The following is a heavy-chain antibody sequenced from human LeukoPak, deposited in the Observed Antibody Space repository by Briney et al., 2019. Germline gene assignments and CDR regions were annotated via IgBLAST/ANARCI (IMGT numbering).Heavy chain of an antibody. CDR2: INPSGGST. J-gene: IGHJ5*02. V-gene: IGHV1-46*01. CDR3: ARGGYSSSSEGVWFDP. D-gene: IGHD6-6*01. CDR1: GYTFTSYY. Sequence: GASVKVSCKASGYTFTSYYMHWVRQAPGQGLEWMGIINPSGGSTSYAQKFQGRVTMTRDMSTSTVYMELSSLRSEDTAVYYCARGGYSSSSEGVWFDPWGQGTLVTVSS.